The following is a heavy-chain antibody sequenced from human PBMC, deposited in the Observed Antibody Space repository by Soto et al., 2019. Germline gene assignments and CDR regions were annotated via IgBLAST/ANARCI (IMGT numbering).Heavy chain of an antibody. V-gene: IGHV3-48*02. D-gene: IGHD3-10*01. CDR2: ISSSSSTI. J-gene: IGHJ6*02. CDR1: GFTFSSYS. CDR3: ARDRPAIYGSGRHYGMDV. Sequence: RSLRLSCAASGFTFSSYSMNWVRQAPGKGLEWVSYISSSSSTIYYADSVKGRFTISRDNAKNSLYLQMSSLRDEDTAVYYCARDRPAIYGSGRHYGMDVWGQGTKVTVYS.